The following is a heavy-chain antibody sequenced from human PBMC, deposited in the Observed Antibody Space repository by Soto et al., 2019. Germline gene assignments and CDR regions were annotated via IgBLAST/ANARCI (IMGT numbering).Heavy chain of an antibody. CDR3: ARLAVAGVQEGDY. V-gene: IGHV4-34*01. Sequence: QVQLQQWGAGLLKPSETLSLTCAVYGGSFSGYYWSWIRQPPGKGLEWIGEINHSGSTNYNPSLKSRVTISVDTSKNQFSLKLSSVTAADTAVYYCARLAVAGVQEGDYWGQGTLVTVSS. CDR2: INHSGST. D-gene: IGHD6-19*01. CDR1: GGSFSGYY. J-gene: IGHJ4*02.